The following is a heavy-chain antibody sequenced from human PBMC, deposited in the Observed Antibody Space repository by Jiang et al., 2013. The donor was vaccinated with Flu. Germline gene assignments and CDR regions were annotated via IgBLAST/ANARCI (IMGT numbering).Heavy chain of an antibody. CDR1: GFSLSTSGVG. Sequence: KPTQTLTLTCTFSGFSLSTSGVGVGWIRQPPGKALEWLALIYWNDDKRYSPSLKSRLTITKDTSKNQVVLTMTNMDPVDTATYYCAHRPKLVFWSGYSFDYWGQGTLVTVSS. CDR3: AHRPKLVFWSGYSFDY. D-gene: IGHD3-3*01. J-gene: IGHJ4*02. CDR2: IYWNDDK. V-gene: IGHV2-5*01.